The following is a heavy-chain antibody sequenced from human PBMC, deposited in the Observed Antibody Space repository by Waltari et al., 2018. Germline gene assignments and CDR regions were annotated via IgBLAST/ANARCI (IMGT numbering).Heavy chain of an antibody. V-gene: IGHV3-7*03. J-gene: IGHJ4*02. D-gene: IGHD3-16*01. CDR1: GFSFRSYW. CDR2: ITPDGGGK. Sequence: EVQLVESGGGLVQPGGSLRLSCAASGFSFRSYWMTWFRQVPGRGLEWVATITPDGGGKFYVDSVKGRFSISRDNAKNSLYLQMNSLGAEDTAIFYCARMGAGRAPDYWGQGTLVTVSS. CDR3: ARMGAGRAPDY.